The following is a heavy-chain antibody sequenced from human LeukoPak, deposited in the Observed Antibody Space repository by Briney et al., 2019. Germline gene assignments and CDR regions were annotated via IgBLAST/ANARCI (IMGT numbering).Heavy chain of an antibody. Sequence: LSCAASALTAIGSALHCTRQASEQEMQWVCRIRSKANSYATAYAASVKGRFTISRDDSKNTAYLQMNSLKTEDTAVYYCTRQGDVWGQGTTVTVSS. CDR3: TRQGDV. V-gene: IGHV3-73*01. CDR2: IRSKANSYAT. J-gene: IGHJ6*02. CDR1: ALTAIGSA.